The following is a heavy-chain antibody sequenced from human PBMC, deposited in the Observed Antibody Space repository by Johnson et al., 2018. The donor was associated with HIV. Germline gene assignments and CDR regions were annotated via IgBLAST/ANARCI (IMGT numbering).Heavy chain of an antibody. CDR3: AKVDTAMVNAFDI. J-gene: IGHJ3*02. CDR2: ISYDGSNK. Sequence: QVQLVESGGGVVQPGGSLRLSCAASGFTFSSYAMHWVRQAPGKGLEWVAVISYDGSNKYYADSVKGRFTISRDNSKNTLYLQMNSLRAEDTAVYYCAKVDTAMVNAFDIWGQGTMVTVSS. D-gene: IGHD5-18*01. CDR1: GFTFSSYA. V-gene: IGHV3-30*04.